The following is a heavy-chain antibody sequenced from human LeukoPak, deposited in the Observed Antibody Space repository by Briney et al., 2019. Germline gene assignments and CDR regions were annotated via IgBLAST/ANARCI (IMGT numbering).Heavy chain of an antibody. CDR3: ARDSVVVGGASDY. J-gene: IGHJ4*02. Sequence: GGALRLSCAASGFTFSDYEMIWVRQAPGKGLEWVLHISTSGTIIHYADSVKGRFTISRDNAKNSLYLQMNSLRAEDTAVYYCARDSVVVGGASDYWGQGTLVIGSS. V-gene: IGHV3-48*03. CDR1: GFTFSDYE. D-gene: IGHD2-15*01. CDR2: ISTSGTII.